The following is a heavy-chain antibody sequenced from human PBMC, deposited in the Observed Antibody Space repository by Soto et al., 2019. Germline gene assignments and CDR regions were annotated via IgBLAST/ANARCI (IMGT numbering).Heavy chain of an antibody. CDR1: GGSISSSSYS. CDR3: ARVYCSGGSCYWNWFDP. D-gene: IGHD2-15*01. J-gene: IGHJ5*02. CDR2: IYESGTT. Sequence: QLQLQESGPGLVKVSETLSLTCTVSGGSISSSSYSWGWIRQPPGKGLEWIGSIYESGTTYYNPSLKRRVTISVDTSKNQFSLKLNSGTAADTALYYCARVYCSGGSCYWNWFDPWGQGTLVTVSS. V-gene: IGHV4-39*01.